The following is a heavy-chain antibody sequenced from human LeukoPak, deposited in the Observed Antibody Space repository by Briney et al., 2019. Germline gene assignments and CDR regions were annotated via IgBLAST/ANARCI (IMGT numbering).Heavy chain of an antibody. CDR2: INSDGSST. V-gene: IGHV3-74*01. CDR3: ARDRPLTDYYYYGMDV. CDR1: GFTLSSYW. D-gene: IGHD6-6*01. Sequence: GGSLRLSCAASGFTLSSYWMHWVRQAPGEGLVWVSRINSDGSSTSYADSVKGRFTISRDNAKNTLYLQMNSLRAEDTAVYYCARDRPLTDYYYYGMDVWGNGTTVTVSS. J-gene: IGHJ6*04.